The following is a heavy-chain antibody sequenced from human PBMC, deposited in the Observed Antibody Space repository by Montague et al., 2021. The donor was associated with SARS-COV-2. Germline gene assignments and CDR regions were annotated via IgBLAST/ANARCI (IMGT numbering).Heavy chain of an antibody. CDR1: GGSISIYY. J-gene: IGHJ6*03. V-gene: IGHV4-59*01. Sequence: SETLSLTCTVSGGSISIYYWSWIRQPPGKGLEWIGYIYYSGSTNYNPSLKSRVTISVDTSKNQFSLKLSSVTAAGTAVYYCARDSRTDFDWLFPDSGSYYYYMDVWGKGTTVTVSS. D-gene: IGHD3-9*01. CDR2: IYYSGST. CDR3: ARDSRTDFDWLFPDSGSYYYYMDV.